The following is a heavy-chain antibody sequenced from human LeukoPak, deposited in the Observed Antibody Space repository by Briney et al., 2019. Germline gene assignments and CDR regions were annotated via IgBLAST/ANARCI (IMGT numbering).Heavy chain of an antibody. D-gene: IGHD6-19*01. CDR1: GGSISSYY. CDR3: ARSPGEQWLGD. J-gene: IGHJ4*02. V-gene: IGHV4-59*01. Sequence: SETLSLTCTVSGGSISSYYWSWIRQPPGKGLEWIGYIYYSGSTNYNPSLKSRVTISVDTSKNRFSLKLTSVTAADTAVYYCARSPGEQWLGDWGQGTLVTVSS. CDR2: IYYSGST.